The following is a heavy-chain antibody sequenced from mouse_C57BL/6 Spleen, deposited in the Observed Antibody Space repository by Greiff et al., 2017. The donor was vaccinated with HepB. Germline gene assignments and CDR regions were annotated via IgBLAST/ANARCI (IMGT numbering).Heavy chain of an antibody. Sequence: EVKLQESGGDLVKPGGSLKLSCAASGFTFSSYGMSWVRQTPDKRLEWVATISSGGSYTYYPDSVKGRFTISRDNAKNTLYLQMSSLKSEDTAMYYCARQTAQATYAMDYWGQGTSVTVSS. CDR1: GFTFSSYG. V-gene: IGHV5-6*01. CDR3: ARQTAQATYAMDY. J-gene: IGHJ4*01. CDR2: ISSGGSYT. D-gene: IGHD3-2*02.